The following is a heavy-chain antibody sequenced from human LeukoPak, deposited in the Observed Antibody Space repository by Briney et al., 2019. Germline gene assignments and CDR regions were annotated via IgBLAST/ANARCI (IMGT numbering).Heavy chain of an antibody. D-gene: IGHD4-17*01. V-gene: IGHV4-31*03. CDR2: IYYSGST. Sequence: SQTLSLTCTVSGGSIGSGGYYWSWIRQHPGKGLEWIGYIYYSGSTYYNPSLKSRVTISVDTSKNQFSLKLSSVTAADTAVYYCARVYGGYFDYWGQGTLVTVSS. J-gene: IGHJ4*02. CDR1: GGSIGSGGYY. CDR3: ARVYGGYFDY.